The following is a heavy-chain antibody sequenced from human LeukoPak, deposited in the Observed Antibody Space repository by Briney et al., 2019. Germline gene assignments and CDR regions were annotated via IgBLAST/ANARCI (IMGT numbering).Heavy chain of an antibody. J-gene: IGHJ6*03. CDR3: ARVLSGRGSLYDYYYYMDV. Sequence: GGSLRLSCAASGFTVSSNYMSWVRQAPGKGLEWVSVTYSNGGTYYADSVKGRFTISRDISKNTLYLQMNSLRAEDTAVYYCARVLSGRGSLYDYYYYMDVWGKGTTVTISS. CDR2: TYSNGGT. V-gene: IGHV3-53*01. D-gene: IGHD3-10*01. CDR1: GFTVSSNY.